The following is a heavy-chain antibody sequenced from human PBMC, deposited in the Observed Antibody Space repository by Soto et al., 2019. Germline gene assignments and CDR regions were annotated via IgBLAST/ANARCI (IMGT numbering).Heavy chain of an antibody. CDR1: GFTVSSNY. CDR3: ARDKCSGGSCYYWFDP. J-gene: IGHJ5*02. Sequence: PGGSLRLSCAASGFTVSSNYMSWVRQAPGKGLEWVSVIYSGGSTYYADSVKGRFTISRDNSKNTLYLQMNSLRAEDTAVYYCARDKCSGGSCYYWFDPWGQGTLVTVSS. V-gene: IGHV3-66*01. CDR2: IYSGGST. D-gene: IGHD2-15*01.